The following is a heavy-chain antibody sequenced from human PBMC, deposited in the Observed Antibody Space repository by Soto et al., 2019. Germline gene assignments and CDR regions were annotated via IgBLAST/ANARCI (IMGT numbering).Heavy chain of an antibody. Sequence: SETLSLTCAVHGGSFSGFYWTWIRQPPGKGLEWIGEINHSGSSNYNPPLKSRVTMSLDTSRNQFSLSLNSVTAADTAVYYCARMAGPWYFDLWGRGTLVTVLL. CDR3: ARMAGPWYFDL. V-gene: IGHV4-34*01. CDR1: GGSFSGFY. CDR2: INHSGSS. J-gene: IGHJ2*01.